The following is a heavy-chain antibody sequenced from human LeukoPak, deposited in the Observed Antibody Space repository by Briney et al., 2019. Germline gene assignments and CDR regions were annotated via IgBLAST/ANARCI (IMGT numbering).Heavy chain of an antibody. CDR1: GYSFTTYG. V-gene: IGHV1-18*01. Sequence: ASVKVSCKPSGYSFTTYGVTWVRQAPGQRLAWVGWISGYNGNTDYAQKLQGRVTMTTDTSTSTAYMELRSLRSDDTAVYYCASGYCSGGSCHDAFDMWGQGTMVIVSS. D-gene: IGHD2-15*01. CDR2: ISGYNGNT. CDR3: ASGYCSGGSCHDAFDM. J-gene: IGHJ3*02.